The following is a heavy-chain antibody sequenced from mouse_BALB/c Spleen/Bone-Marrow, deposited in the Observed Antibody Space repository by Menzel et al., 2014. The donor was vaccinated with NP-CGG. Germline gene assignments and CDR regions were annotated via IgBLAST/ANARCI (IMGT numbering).Heavy chain of an antibody. J-gene: IGHJ4*01. Sequence: DVKLQESGGGLVQPGGSLRLSCATSGFTFTDYYMSWVRQPPGKALEWLGFIRNKANGYTTEYSASVKGRFTISRDNSQSILYLQMNTLRADDSATYYCARDDYYAMDYWGQGTSVTVSS. V-gene: IGHV7-3*02. CDR3: ARDDYYAMDY. CDR2: IRNKANGYTT. CDR1: GFTFTDYY.